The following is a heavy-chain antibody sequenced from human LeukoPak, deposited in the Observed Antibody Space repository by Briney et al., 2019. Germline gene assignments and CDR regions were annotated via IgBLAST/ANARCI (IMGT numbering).Heavy chain of an antibody. D-gene: IGHD3-3*01. CDR1: GFTFSSYA. CDR2: ISYDGSNK. V-gene: IGHV3-30*04. Sequence: PGRSLRLSCAASGFTFSSYAMHWVRQAPGKGLEWVAGISYDGSNKYYAGSVKGRFTISRDTSKNTLYLEMNSLRAEDTAVYYCARDFIIFAPDYWGQGTLVTVSS. J-gene: IGHJ4*02. CDR3: ARDFIIFAPDY.